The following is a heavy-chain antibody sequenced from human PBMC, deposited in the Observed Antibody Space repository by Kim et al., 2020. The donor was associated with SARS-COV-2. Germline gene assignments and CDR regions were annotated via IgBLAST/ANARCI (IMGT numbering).Heavy chain of an antibody. J-gene: IGHJ6*02. V-gene: IGHV3-23*01. Sequence: GGSLRLSCDASGFVFMNYAMTWVRQAPGKGLEWVAAISGSGGSTDYVDSVQGRFTISRDTSKETVYLQMSSLRAEDTAVYFCAKSVGEYYYYYGLDVWGQETTVIVSS. D-gene: IGHD3-10*01. CDR1: GFVFMNYA. CDR2: ISGSGGST. CDR3: AKSVGEYYYYYGLDV.